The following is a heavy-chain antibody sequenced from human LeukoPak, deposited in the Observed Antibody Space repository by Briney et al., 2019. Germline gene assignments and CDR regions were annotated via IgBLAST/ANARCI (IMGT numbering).Heavy chain of an antibody. J-gene: IGHJ4*02. CDR3: ATAGSPERGIFGVERPLDY. V-gene: IGHV1-24*01. D-gene: IGHD3-3*01. CDR2: FDPEDGET. Sequence: ASVKVSCKVSGYTLTELSMHWVRQAPGKGLEWMGGFDPEDGETIYAQKFQGRVTMTEDTSTDTAYMELSSLRSEDTAVYYCATAGSPERGIFGVERPLDYWGQGTLVTVSS. CDR1: GYTLTELS.